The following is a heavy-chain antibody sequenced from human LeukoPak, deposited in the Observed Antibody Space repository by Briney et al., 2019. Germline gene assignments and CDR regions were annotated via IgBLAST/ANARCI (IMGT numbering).Heavy chain of an antibody. CDR1: GFTFSSYW. Sequence: GGSLRLSCAASGFTFSSYWMTWVRQAPGKGLEWVANIKQDGSVKQYVGSVKGRFTISRDNAKNSLYLQMNSLRAEDTAVYYCARDTNGWNYYRGQGTLVTVSS. CDR3: ARDTNGWNYY. D-gene: IGHD2-8*01. CDR2: IKQDGSVK. V-gene: IGHV3-7*01. J-gene: IGHJ4*02.